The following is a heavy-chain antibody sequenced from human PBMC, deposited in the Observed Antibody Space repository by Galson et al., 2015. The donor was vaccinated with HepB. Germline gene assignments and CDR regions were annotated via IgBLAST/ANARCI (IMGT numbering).Heavy chain of an antibody. CDR2: ISSSSSYT. J-gene: IGHJ3*02. CDR3: ARCSSGWYEGAFDI. D-gene: IGHD6-19*01. CDR1: GFTFSDYY. V-gene: IGHV3-11*03. Sequence: SLRPSCAASGFTFSDYYMSWIRQAPGKGLEWVSYISSSSSYTNYADSVKGRFTISRDNAKNSLYLQMNSLRAEDTAVYYCARCSSGWYEGAFDIWGQGTMVTVSS.